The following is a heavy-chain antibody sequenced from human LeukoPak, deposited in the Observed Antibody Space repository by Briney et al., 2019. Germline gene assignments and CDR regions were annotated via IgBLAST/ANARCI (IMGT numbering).Heavy chain of an antibody. CDR2: IYTSGST. V-gene: IGHV4-4*07. CDR3: ARHVEDIVVVVAATAWYFDL. J-gene: IGHJ2*01. Sequence: SETRSLTRTVAGGSISSYYWSCIRQPAGKGMEWIGRIYTSGSTNYNPSLKSRVTMSVDTSKNQFSLKLSSVTAADTAVYYCARHVEDIVVVVAATAWYFDLWGRGTLVTVSS. CDR1: GGSISSYY. D-gene: IGHD2-15*01.